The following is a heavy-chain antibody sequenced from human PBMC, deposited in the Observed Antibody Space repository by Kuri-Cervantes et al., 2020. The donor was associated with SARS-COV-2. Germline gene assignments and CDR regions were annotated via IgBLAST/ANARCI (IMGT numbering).Heavy chain of an antibody. V-gene: IGHV4-30-4*08. Sequence: SETLSLTCYVCVGTFSHTTGSWIRQPPGKGLEWIGYIYYSGSTYYNPSLKSRVTISVDTSKNQFSLKLSSVTAADTAVYYCASIKSYYYYMDVWGKGTTVTVSS. CDR2: IYYSGST. J-gene: IGHJ6*03. CDR3: ASIKSYYYYMDV. CDR1: VGTFSHTT.